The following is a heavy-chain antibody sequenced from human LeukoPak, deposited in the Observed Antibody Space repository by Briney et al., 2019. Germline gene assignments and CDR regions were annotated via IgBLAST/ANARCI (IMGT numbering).Heavy chain of an antibody. J-gene: IGHJ6*02. Sequence: SETLSLTCTVSGGSISSYYWSWIRQPPGKGLEWIGYIYYSGSTNYNPSFKSRVTISVDTSKNQFSLKLSSVTAADTAVYYCARRRRLGYSYYYGMDVWGQGTTVTVSS. CDR3: ARRRRLGYSYYYGMDV. CDR1: GGSISSYY. CDR2: IYYSGST. V-gene: IGHV4-59*08.